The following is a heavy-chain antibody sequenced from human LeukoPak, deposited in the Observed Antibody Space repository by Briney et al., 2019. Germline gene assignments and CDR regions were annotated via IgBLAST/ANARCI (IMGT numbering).Heavy chain of an antibody. CDR1: GFTFSSYW. CDR2: IKQDGSEK. D-gene: IGHD3-3*01. V-gene: IGHV3-7*01. Sequence: GGSLRLSCAASGFTFSSYWMSWVRQAPGKGLEWVANIKQDGSEKYYVDSVKGRFTISRDNSKNTLYLQMNSLRAEDTAVYYCAKGSKGVVFTRDHYMDVWGKGTTVTISS. CDR3: AKGSKGVVFTRDHYMDV. J-gene: IGHJ6*03.